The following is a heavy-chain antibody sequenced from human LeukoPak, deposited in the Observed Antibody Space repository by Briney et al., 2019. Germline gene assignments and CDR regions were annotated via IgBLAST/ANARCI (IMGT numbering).Heavy chain of an antibody. CDR2: INWNGGST. Sequence: GGSLRLSCAASGFTFDDYGMSWVRQAPGKGLEWVSGINWNGGSTGYADSVKGRFTISRDNAKNSLYLQMNSLRAEDTAVYHCARDHNFYCSSTSCPLDYWGQGTLVTVSS. CDR1: GFTFDDYG. D-gene: IGHD2-2*01. V-gene: IGHV3-20*01. CDR3: ARDHNFYCSSTSCPLDY. J-gene: IGHJ4*02.